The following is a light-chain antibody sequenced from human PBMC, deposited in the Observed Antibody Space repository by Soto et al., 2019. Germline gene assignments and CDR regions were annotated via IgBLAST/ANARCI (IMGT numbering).Light chain of an antibody. J-gene: IGKJ1*01. CDR1: QSINSD. CDR2: GAS. V-gene: IGKV3-11*01. CDR3: QQRGIRPPWT. Sequence: DSQSINSDVAWYQQKVGQTPRLLIHGASTRATGIAARFSGSGSVTDFTLTISCLQSEEFAVYYCQQRGIRPPWTFGQGTKVDIK.